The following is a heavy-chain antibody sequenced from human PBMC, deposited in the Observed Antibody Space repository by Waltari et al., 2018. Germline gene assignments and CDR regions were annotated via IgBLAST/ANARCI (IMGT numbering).Heavy chain of an antibody. D-gene: IGHD3-10*01. CDR1: GYTLTELS. J-gene: IGHJ5*02. Sequence: QVQLVQSGAEVKKPGASVKVSCKVSGYTLTELSMHWVRQAPGKGLEWMGGVDPEDGETIYAQKFQGRVTMTEDTSTDTAYMELSSLRSEDTAVYYCATSGPITMVRGNWFDPWGQGTLVTVSS. CDR3: ATSGPITMVRGNWFDP. V-gene: IGHV1-24*01. CDR2: VDPEDGET.